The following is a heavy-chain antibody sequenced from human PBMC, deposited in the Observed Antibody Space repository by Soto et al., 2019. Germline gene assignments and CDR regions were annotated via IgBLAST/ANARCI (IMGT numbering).Heavy chain of an antibody. Sequence: SGYTLTELSMHWVRQAPGKGLEWMGGFDPKDGETIYAQKFQGRVTMTEDTSTDTAYMELSSLRSGDTAVYYCATGGSGYEAGRFDPWGQGTLVTVSS. CDR3: ATGGSGYEAGRFDP. D-gene: IGHD5-12*01. CDR1: GYTLTELS. V-gene: IGHV1-24*01. CDR2: FDPKDGET. J-gene: IGHJ5*02.